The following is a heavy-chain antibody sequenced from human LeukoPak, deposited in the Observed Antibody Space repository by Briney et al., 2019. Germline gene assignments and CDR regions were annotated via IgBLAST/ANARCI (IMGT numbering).Heavy chain of an antibody. CDR2: IYYSGST. J-gene: IGHJ4*02. CDR1: GGSISSYY. CDR3: ARSDYYDSSGYYYAYYFDY. D-gene: IGHD3-22*01. Sequence: SETLSLTCTVSGGSISSYYWSWIRQPPGKGLEWIGYIYYSGSTNYNPSLKSRVTISVDTSKNQFSLKLTSVTAADTAVYYCARSDYYDSSGYYYAYYFDYWGQGTLVTVSS. V-gene: IGHV4-59*01.